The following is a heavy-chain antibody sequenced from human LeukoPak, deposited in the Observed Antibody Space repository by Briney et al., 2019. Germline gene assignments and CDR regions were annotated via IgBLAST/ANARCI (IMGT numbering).Heavy chain of an antibody. CDR3: AKHSPVAV. CDR2: TYTGGYT. CDR1: GFIVSTNY. D-gene: IGHD6-19*01. J-gene: IGHJ4*02. V-gene: IGHV3-66*04. Sequence: PGGSLRLSCAASGFIVSTNYMSWVRQAPGKGLDWISVTYTGGYTSYADSVKGRFTVFRDNSKNTLFLQMNSLRAEDTAVYYCAKHSPVAVWGQGTLVTVSS.